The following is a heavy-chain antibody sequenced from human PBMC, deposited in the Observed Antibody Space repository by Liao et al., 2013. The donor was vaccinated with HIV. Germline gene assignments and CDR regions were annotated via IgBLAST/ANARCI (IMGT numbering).Heavy chain of an antibody. V-gene: IGHV4-30-4*08. CDR1: GGSTNSGDYY. Sequence: QVQLQESGPGLVQPLQTLSLTCTVSGGSTNSGDYYWSWIRQSPEKGLQWIGHVYYSGGTSYNPSLESRVTISVDRSKNQFSLKLSSVTAADTAVYYCARAFRGPFDYWGQGTLVTVSS. CDR2: VYYSGGT. CDR3: ARAFRGPFDY. D-gene: IGHD2/OR15-2a*01. J-gene: IGHJ4*02.